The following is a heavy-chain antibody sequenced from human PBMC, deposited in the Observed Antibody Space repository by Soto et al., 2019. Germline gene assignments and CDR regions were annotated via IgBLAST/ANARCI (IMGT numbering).Heavy chain of an antibody. CDR1: GGSISSYY. CDR3: ARSAHCSGGSCYLYYYYYYMDV. CDR2: IYYSGST. Sequence: QVQLQESGPGLVKPSETLSLTCTVSGGSISSYYWSWIRQPPGKGLEWIGYIYYSGSTNYNPSLKSRVTISVDTSKNQFSLKLSSVTAADTAVYYCARSAHCSGGSCYLYYYYYYMDVWGKGTTVTVSS. J-gene: IGHJ6*03. V-gene: IGHV4-59*01. D-gene: IGHD2-15*01.